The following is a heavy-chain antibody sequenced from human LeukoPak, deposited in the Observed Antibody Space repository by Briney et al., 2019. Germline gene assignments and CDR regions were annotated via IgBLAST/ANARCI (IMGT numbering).Heavy chain of an antibody. V-gene: IGHV3-23*01. J-gene: IGHJ4*02. CDR3: ARRSSSSWLFDY. CDR2: ITASASST. CDR1: GFTFSSYA. Sequence: PGGSLRLSCAAPGFTFSSYAMSWVRQPPGKGLGWVSSITASASSTYYADSVKGRFTISRDNSKNTVFLQMNSLRAEDTAVYYCARRSSSSWLFDYWGQGTLVTVSS. D-gene: IGHD6-13*01.